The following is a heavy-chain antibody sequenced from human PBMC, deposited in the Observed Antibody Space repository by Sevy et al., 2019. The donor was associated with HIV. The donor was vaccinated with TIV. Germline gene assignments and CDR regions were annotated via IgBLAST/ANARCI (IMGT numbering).Heavy chain of an antibody. J-gene: IGHJ3*02. V-gene: IGHV3-48*02. CDR1: GFTFSSYS. CDR3: ARDGLTYYYDTSGYYYWNAFDI. Sequence: GGSLRLSCAASGFTFSSYSMNWVRQAPGRGLEWVSYISSSSSAMYYADSVKGRFTISRDNAKNSQYLKMNSLRDEDTAVYYCARDGLTYYYDTSGYYYWNAFDIWGQGTMVTVSS. CDR2: ISSSSSAM. D-gene: IGHD3-22*01.